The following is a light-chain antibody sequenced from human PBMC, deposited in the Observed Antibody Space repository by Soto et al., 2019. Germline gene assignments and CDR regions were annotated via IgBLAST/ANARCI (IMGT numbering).Light chain of an antibody. CDR1: QSVSSY. V-gene: IGKV3-15*01. CDR2: GAS. Sequence: VLTQSPATLSLSPGARATLSCRASQSVSSYLAWYQQKPGQTPRLLICGASTRATGIPARFSGSGSGTEFTLTISSLQSEDFAVYYCQQYNNWPPHFGQGTRLEIK. J-gene: IGKJ5*01. CDR3: QQYNNWPPH.